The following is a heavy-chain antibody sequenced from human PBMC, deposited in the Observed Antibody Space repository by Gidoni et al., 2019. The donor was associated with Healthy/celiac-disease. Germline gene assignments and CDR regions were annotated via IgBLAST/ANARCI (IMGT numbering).Heavy chain of an antibody. V-gene: IGHV4-59*01. CDR3: ARAAMVRGVIRLGAFDI. D-gene: IGHD3-10*01. J-gene: IGHJ3*02. CDR2: IYYSGCT. Sequence: QMQRQESGPGRVKPSETLSLTCTVSAGSISRYYWRWIRQPPGKGLEWIGYIYYSGCTNYNPSLKRRVTISVDTSKNQFSLKLSSVTAADTAVYYCARAAMVRGVIRLGAFDIWGHGTMVTVSS. CDR1: AGSISRYY.